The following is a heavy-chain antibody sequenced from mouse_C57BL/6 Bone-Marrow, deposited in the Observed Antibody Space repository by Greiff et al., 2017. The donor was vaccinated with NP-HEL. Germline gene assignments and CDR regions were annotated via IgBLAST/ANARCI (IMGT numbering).Heavy chain of an antibody. CDR2: IDPSDSYT. D-gene: IGHD1-1*01. CDR3: ARGWDGSSFAMDY. J-gene: IGHJ4*01. Sequence: VQLQHPGAELVKPGASVKLSCKASGYTFTSYWMQWVKQRPGQGLEWIGEIDPSDSYTNYNQKFKGKATLTVDTSSSTAYMQLSSLTSEDSAVYYCARGWDGSSFAMDYWGQGTSVTVPS. CDR1: GYTFTSYW. V-gene: IGHV1-50*01.